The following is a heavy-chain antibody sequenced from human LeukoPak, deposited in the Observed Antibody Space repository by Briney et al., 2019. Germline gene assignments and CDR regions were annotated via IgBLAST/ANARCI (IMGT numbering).Heavy chain of an antibody. V-gene: IGHV4-39*07. D-gene: IGHD6-13*01. CDR3: ARGSHVFEAAAGGYWFDP. CDR1: SGSISTSNYY. J-gene: IGHJ5*02. Sequence: PSETLSLTCTVSSGSISTSNYYWGWVRQPPGKALEWIGNIFYSGSTYYSPSLKSRVTISLDTSRNQFSLKLNSVTAADTAVYYCARGSHVFEAAAGGYWFDPWGQGTLVTVSS. CDR2: IFYSGST.